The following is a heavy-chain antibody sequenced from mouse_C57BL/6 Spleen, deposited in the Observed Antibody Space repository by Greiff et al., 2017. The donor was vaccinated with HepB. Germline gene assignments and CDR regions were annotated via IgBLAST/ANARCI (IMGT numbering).Heavy chain of an antibody. CDR2: IDPEDGDT. Sequence: EVKLQEPGAELVKPGASVKLSCTASGFNINDYYMHWVKQRPEQGLEWIGRIDPEDGDTKYAPKFQGKATLTADTSSNTAYLRLSSLTSEDTAVYYCARFYDGYYEGFDYWGQGTTLTVAS. D-gene: IGHD2-3*01. CDR1: GFNINDYY. CDR3: ARFYDGYYEGFDY. J-gene: IGHJ2*01. V-gene: IGHV14-2*01.